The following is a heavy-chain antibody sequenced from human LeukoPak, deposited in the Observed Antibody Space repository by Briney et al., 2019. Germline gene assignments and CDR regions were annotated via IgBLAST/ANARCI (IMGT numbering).Heavy chain of an antibody. CDR3: ARAPHHIVLVVAAKERAFDI. Sequence: SETLSLTCAVYGGSFSGYYWSWIRQPPGKGLEWIGEINHSGSTNYNPSLKSRVTISVDTSKNQFSLKLSSVTAADTAVYYCARAPHHIVLVVAAKERAFDIWGQGTMVTVST. V-gene: IGHV4-34*01. D-gene: IGHD2-15*01. CDR1: GGSFSGYY. CDR2: INHSGST. J-gene: IGHJ3*02.